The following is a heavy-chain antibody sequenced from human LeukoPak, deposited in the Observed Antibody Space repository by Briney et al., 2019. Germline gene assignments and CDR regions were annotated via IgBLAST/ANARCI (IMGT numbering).Heavy chain of an antibody. V-gene: IGHV3-74*03. CDR1: GFTFSNYW. D-gene: IGHD4-23*01. CDR2: INNDGSNA. J-gene: IGHJ4*02. CDR3: AMTTVGFDY. Sequence: GGSLRLSCAASGFTFSNYWMHWVRQAPGKGLIWVSRINNDGSNAAYADSVKGRFTISRDIAKNTLYLQMNSLRAEDTAVYYCAMTTVGFDYWGQGALVTVSS.